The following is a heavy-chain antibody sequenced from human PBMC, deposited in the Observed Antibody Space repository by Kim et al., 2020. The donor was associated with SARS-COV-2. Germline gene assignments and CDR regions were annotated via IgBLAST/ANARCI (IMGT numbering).Heavy chain of an antibody. V-gene: IGHV4-59*01. Sequence: SETLSLTCTVYGGSISSYYWSWIRQPPGKGLEWIGEIYYSGGTNYNPSLKSRVTISVDTSKNQFSLKLSSVTAADTAVYYCARGYYYVGSGYSYYFDYCGQG. CDR3: ARGYYYVGSGYSYYFDY. CDR1: GGSISSYY. CDR2: IYYSGGT. D-gene: IGHD3-22*01. J-gene: IGHJ4*02.